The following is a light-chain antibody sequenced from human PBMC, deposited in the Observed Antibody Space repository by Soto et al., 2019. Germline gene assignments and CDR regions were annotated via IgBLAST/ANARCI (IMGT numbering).Light chain of an antibody. CDR2: GAS. Sequence: EIVMPQSPAPLSVSPGERATLSCRASQSVSSNLAWYQQKPGQAPRLLLYGASTRATGIPARFSGSGSGTEFTLTISSLQSEDFAVYYCQQYNNWPPLTFGGGTKVEIK. CDR3: QQYNNWPPLT. V-gene: IGKV3-15*01. J-gene: IGKJ4*01. CDR1: QSVSSN.